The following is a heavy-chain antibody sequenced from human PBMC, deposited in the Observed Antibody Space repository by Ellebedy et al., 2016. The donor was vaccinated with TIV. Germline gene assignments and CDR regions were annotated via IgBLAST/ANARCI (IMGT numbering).Heavy chain of an antibody. V-gene: IGHV4-34*01. CDR1: GESFSDYY. CDR2: IDHSGIL. D-gene: IGHD3-9*01. J-gene: IGHJ4*01. Sequence: MPSETLSLTCAVYGESFSDYYWNWIRQSPGNGLEWIGEIDHSGILNYNPSLASRVTISVDTSKNQISLRLSSLTAADTAVSYCAASPLDPLNPPLWGHGTLVTVSP. CDR3: AASPLDPLNPPL.